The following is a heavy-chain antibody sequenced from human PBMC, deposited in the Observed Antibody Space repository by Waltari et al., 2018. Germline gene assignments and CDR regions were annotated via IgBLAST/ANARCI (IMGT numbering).Heavy chain of an antibody. CDR1: GYSISSGYY. V-gene: IGHV4-38-2*01. J-gene: IGHJ4*02. D-gene: IGHD6-6*01. CDR2: IYHSGST. Sequence: QVQLQESGPGLVKPSETLSLTCAVSGYSISSGYYWGWIRQPPGKGLEWIGSIYHSGSTYYNPSLKSRVTISVDTSKNQFSLKLSSVTAADTAVNYCARLRPQWGQLAAKDYWGQGTLVTVSS. CDR3: ARLRPQWGQLAAKDY.